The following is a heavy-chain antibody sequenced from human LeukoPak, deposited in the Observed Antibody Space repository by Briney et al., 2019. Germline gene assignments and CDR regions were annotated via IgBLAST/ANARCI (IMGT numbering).Heavy chain of an antibody. V-gene: IGHV3-73*01. Sequence: GGSLRLSCAASGFTFSGSARHWVRQASGKGLEWVGRIRSKANSYATAYAASVKGRFTISRDDSKNTAYLQMNSLKTEDTAVYYCTRSTHPVPAAISSYYYMDVWGKGTTVTVSS. CDR3: TRSTHPVPAAISSYYYMDV. D-gene: IGHD2-2*02. J-gene: IGHJ6*03. CDR1: GFTFSGSA. CDR2: IRSKANSYAT.